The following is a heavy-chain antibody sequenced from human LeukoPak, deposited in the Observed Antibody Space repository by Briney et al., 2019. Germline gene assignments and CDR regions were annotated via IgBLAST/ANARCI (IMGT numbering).Heavy chain of an antibody. J-gene: IGHJ4*02. D-gene: IGHD2-15*01. CDR1: GYTFTGYY. CDR3: ARGAALAYSELSD. V-gene: IGHV1-2*02. Sequence: GASVKVSCKASGYTFTGYYMHWVRQAPGQGLEWMGWISPNSGGTNYAQKFQGRVTMTRDTSISTAYMELSRLRSDDTAVYYCARGAALAYSELSDWGQGTLVTVSS. CDR2: ISPNSGGT.